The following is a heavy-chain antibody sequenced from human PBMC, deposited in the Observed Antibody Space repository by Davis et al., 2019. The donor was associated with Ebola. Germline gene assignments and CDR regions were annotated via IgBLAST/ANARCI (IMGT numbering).Heavy chain of an antibody. V-gene: IGHV3-74*01. J-gene: IGHJ6*02. CDR1: GFTFSSYW. Sequence: HTGGSLRLSCAASGFTFSSYWMHWVRQAPGKGLVWVSRINSDGSSTSYADSVKGRFTISRDNSKNTLYLQMNSLRAEDTAVYYCAKDPWYYYYGMDVWGQGTTVTVSS. CDR2: INSDGSST. CDR3: AKDPWYYYYGMDV.